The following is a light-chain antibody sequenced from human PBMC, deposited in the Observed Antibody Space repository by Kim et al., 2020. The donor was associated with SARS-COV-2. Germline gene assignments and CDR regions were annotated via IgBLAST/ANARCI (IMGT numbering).Light chain of an antibody. CDR2: DVT. Sequence: QSITTSCPGTNRDVGGYNYVSWYQQHPGKVPKHMIYDVTKRPSGVSTRFSGSKSGNTASLTISGLQAEDEADYYCSSFTISSTSVFGTGTKVTVL. V-gene: IGLV2-14*04. CDR3: SSFTISSTSV. CDR1: NRDVGGYNY. J-gene: IGLJ1*01.